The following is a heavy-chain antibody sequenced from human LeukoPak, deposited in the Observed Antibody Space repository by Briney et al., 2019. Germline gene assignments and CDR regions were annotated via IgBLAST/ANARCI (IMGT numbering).Heavy chain of an antibody. V-gene: IGHV4-4*07. CDR1: GGSISSYD. J-gene: IGHJ4*02. CDR2: IYTSGST. CDR3: AKDQGSYRLFDY. D-gene: IGHD4-11*01. Sequence: SETLSLTCTVSGGSISSYDWSWIRQPAGKGLEWIGRIYTSGSTNYNPSLKSRVTISVDTSKNQFSLKLNSVTAADTAVYYCAKDQGSYRLFDYWGQGTLVTVSS.